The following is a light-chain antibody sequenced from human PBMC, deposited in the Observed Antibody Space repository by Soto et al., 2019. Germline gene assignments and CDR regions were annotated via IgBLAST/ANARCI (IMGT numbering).Light chain of an antibody. J-gene: IGKJ1*01. CDR2: GAS. CDR1: QSVSSNY. V-gene: IGKV3-20*01. CDR3: QQYGSSPRT. Sequence: EIVLTQSPGTLSLSPGERATLSCRASQSVSSNYLAWYQQKPGQAPRLLIYGASSRATGIPDKFSVSGSRTDFTLTISSLEPEDFAVYYCQQYGSSPRTFGQGTKVEIE.